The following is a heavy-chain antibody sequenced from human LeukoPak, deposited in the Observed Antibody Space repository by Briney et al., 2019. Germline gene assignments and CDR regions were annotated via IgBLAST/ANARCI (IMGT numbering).Heavy chain of an antibody. D-gene: IGHD3-10*01. CDR3: ARDSEDYYYGSGSYFDY. Sequence: SETLSLTCTVSGGSISSYYWSWIRQPAGKGLEWIGRIYTSGSTNYNPSLKSRVTMSVDMSKNQFSLKLSSVTAADTAVYYCARDSEDYYYGSGSYFDYWGRGTLVTVSS. V-gene: IGHV4-4*07. CDR1: GGSISSYY. J-gene: IGHJ4*02. CDR2: IYTSGST.